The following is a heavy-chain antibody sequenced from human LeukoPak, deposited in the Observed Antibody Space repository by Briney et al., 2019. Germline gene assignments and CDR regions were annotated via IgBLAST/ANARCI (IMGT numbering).Heavy chain of an antibody. CDR1: GGSFSGYY. V-gene: IGHV4-34*01. CDR3: ARAPSSSSAYFDY. Sequence: PSGTLSLTCAVYGGSFSGYYWSWIRQPPGKGLEWIGEINHSGSTNYNPSLKSRVTISVDTSKNQFSLKLSSVTAADTAVYYCARAPSSSSAYFDYWGQGTLVTVSS. CDR2: INHSGST. D-gene: IGHD6-6*01. J-gene: IGHJ4*02.